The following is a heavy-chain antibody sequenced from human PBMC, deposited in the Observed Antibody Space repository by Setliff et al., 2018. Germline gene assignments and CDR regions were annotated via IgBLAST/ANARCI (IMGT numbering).Heavy chain of an antibody. J-gene: IGHJ6*03. V-gene: IGHV4-59*08. D-gene: IGHD4-4*01. Sequence: PSETLSFTCTVSGGSISSYYWSWIRQPPGKGLEWIGCIYYAGSTNYNPSLKSRVTISVDTSKNQFSLKLSSVTAADTAVYYCARADSNTYYYYYYMDVWGKGTTVTVSS. CDR1: GGSISSYY. CDR2: IYYAGST. CDR3: ARADSNTYYYYYYMDV.